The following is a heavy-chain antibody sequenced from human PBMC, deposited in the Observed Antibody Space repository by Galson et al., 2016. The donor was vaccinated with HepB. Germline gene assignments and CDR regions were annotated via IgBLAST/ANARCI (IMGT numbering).Heavy chain of an antibody. CDR3: ARSYGIRAGTTVYGMDV. CDR1: GLTFGSYT. Sequence: SLRLSCAASGLTFGSYTMTWVRQAPGEGLEWVSAITSSGSLPYYADSVKGRSTISRDNAKKSLYLQMNSLRAEDTAVYYCARSYGIRAGTTVYGMDVWGQGTTVTVSS. J-gene: IGHJ6*02. V-gene: IGHV3-21*01. CDR2: ITSSGSLP. D-gene: IGHD1-1*01.